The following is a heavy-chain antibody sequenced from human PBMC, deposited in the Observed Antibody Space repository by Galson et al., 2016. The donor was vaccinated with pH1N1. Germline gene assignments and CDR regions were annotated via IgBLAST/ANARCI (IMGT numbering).Heavy chain of an antibody. CDR1: GGTFNNYP. CDR3: ARAGKSVDTTMVNRGYFDY. J-gene: IGHJ4*02. V-gene: IGHV1-69*05. D-gene: IGHD5-18*01. Sequence: SVKVSCKASGGTFNNYPISWLRQAPGHGLEWMGRIIPIFGTANYAQMFQGRITMTRDTSTSIVYMELSSLRSEDTAVYYCARAGKSVDTTMVNRGYFDYWGQGTLVTVSS. CDR2: IIPIFGTA.